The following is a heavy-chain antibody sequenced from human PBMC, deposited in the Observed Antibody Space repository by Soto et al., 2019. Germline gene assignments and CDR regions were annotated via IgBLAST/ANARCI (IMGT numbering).Heavy chain of an antibody. J-gene: IGHJ6*02. Sequence: PSETLSLTCSVSGGSISSSSYSWGWIRQPPGKGLEWIGTIYYSGSTHYNPSLEGRVAISADTPNNQLSLRLSSVTAADTAVYYCGRQPGHCGSTTCVGYYSVDVWGQGTTVTVSS. CDR2: IYYSGST. CDR1: GGSISSSSYS. CDR3: GRQPGHCGSTTCVGYYSVDV. D-gene: IGHD2-2*01. V-gene: IGHV4-39*01.